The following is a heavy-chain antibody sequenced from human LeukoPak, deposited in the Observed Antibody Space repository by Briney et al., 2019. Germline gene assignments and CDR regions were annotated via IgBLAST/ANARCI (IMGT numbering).Heavy chain of an antibody. J-gene: IGHJ4*02. D-gene: IGHD5-24*01. CDR3: AKGSRDGDNYYFDY. CDR2: IWYDGSNK. CDR1: GFTFSSYG. V-gene: IGHV3-33*06. Sequence: GGSLRLSCAASGFTFSSYGMHWVRQAPGKGLKWVAVIWYDGSNKYHADSVKGRFTISRDNSKNTLYLQMNSLRAEDTAVYYRAKGSRDGDNYYFDYRGQGTLVTVSS.